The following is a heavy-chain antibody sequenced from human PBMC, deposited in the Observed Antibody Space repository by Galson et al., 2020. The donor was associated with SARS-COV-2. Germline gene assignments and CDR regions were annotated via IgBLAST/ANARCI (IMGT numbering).Heavy chain of an antibody. Sequence: GESLKISCAASGLSVSNNYMNWVRQTPGKGLEWVSFTYTGGSTSYADSVKGRFTISRDNSKNTVYLQMDSLRAEDTAVYYCARAAAAGPFDYWGLGTLVTVSS. V-gene: IGHV3-66*01. J-gene: IGHJ4*02. CDR3: ARAAAAGPFDY. D-gene: IGHD6-13*01. CDR2: TYTGGST. CDR1: GLSVSNNY.